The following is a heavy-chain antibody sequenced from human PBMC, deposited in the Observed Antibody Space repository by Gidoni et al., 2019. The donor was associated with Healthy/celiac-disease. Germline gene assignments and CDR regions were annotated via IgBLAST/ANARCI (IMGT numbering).Heavy chain of an antibody. V-gene: IGHV3-21*01. CDR3: AREGQDIVVVLTYYYMDV. CDR2: ISSSSSYI. J-gene: IGHJ6*03. D-gene: IGHD2-2*01. Sequence: WGRPAPGKGLEWVSSISSSSSYIYYADSVKGRFTISRDNAKNSLYLQMNSLRAEDTAVYYCAREGQDIVVVLTYYYMDVWGKGTTVTVSS.